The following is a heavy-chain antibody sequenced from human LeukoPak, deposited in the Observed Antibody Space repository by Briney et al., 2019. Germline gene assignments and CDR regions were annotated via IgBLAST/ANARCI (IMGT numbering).Heavy chain of an antibody. CDR3: AKEGFGNYYSAYFDY. CDR2: ISYEGSTS. D-gene: IGHD1-26*01. V-gene: IGHV3-30*18. J-gene: IGHJ4*02. Sequence: PGGSLRLSCAASGFTFSSYGMQWVRQAPGKGLEWVAVISYEGSTSYYADSVKGRFTISRDNSKNTLYLQMNGLRAEDTAVYCAKEGFGNYYSAYFDYWGQGTLVTVSS. CDR1: GFTFSSYG.